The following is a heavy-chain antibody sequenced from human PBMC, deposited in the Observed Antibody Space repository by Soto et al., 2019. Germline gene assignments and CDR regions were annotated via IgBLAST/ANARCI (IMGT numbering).Heavy chain of an antibody. CDR2: ISAYNGNT. CDR1: GYTFTSYG. J-gene: IGHJ3*02. Sequence: ASVKVSCKASGYTFTSYGISWVRQAPGQGLEWMGWISAYNGNTKYAQTLQGRVTMTTDTSTSTAYMELRSLRSDDTAVYYCARDNDEFWSGYYHDAFDIWGQGTMVTVSS. V-gene: IGHV1-18*01. CDR3: ARDNDEFWSGYYHDAFDI. D-gene: IGHD3-3*01.